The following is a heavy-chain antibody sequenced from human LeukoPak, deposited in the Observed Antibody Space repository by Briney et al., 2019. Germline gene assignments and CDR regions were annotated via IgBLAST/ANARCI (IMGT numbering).Heavy chain of an antibody. D-gene: IGHD5-24*01. Sequence: SETLSLTCSVSGGSISGAYYWSWIRQHPGKGLEYFGYIYYSGTTYYNPSLQSRVTISVDTSKNQFSLKVNSVTAADTAVYYCAGGRDAYKTGYWGQGTLVTVSS. J-gene: IGHJ4*02. V-gene: IGHV4-31*03. CDR1: GGSISGAYY. CDR3: AGGRDAYKTGY. CDR2: IYYSGTT.